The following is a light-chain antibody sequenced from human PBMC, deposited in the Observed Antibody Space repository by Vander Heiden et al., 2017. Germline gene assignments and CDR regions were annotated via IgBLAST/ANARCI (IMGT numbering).Light chain of an antibody. V-gene: IGKV1-39*01. CDR2: AAS. J-gene: IGKJ1*01. Sequence: DIPMTQSPSSLSASVGDRVTITCRASQSISSYLNCYQQKPGKAPKILIYAASSLQSGVPSRVSGSGSGTDFTLSISSLQPEDFATYYCQQSYSTPRTFGQGTKVEIK. CDR3: QQSYSTPRT. CDR1: QSISSY.